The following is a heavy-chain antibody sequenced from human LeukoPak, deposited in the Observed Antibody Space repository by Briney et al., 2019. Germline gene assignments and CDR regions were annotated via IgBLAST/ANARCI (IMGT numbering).Heavy chain of an antibody. D-gene: IGHD5-24*01. J-gene: IGHJ3*02. CDR2: IIPILGIA. CDR1: GGTFSSYA. V-gene: IGHV1-69*04. Sequence: GASVKVSCKASGGTFSSYAISWVQQAPGQGLEWMGRIIPILGIANYAQKFQGRVTITADKSTSTAYMELSSLRSEDTAVYYCASPRDGYNYGAFDIWGQGTMVTVSS. CDR3: ASPRDGYNYGAFDI.